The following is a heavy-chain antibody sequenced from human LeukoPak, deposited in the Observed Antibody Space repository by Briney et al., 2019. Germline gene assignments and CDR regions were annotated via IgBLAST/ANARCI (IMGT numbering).Heavy chain of an antibody. J-gene: IGHJ5*02. CDR3: ARAATTLVTTRWFDP. D-gene: IGHD4-11*01. CDR1: RFSFSAYP. CDR2: ISASGDVT. V-gene: IGHV3-23*01. Sequence: GFLRLSCAASRFSFSAYPMGWVRRAPGKGLEWVSGISASGDVTFHADPVKGRFTISRDNSKNTLYLQMNSLRAADTAVYYCARAATTLVTTRWFDPWGQGTLVTVSS.